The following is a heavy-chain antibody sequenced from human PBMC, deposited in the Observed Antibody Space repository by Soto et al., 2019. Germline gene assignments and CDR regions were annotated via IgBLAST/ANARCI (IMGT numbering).Heavy chain of an antibody. V-gene: IGHV4-39*01. CDR1: GGSIRTTTYY. J-gene: IGHJ2*01. CDR3: GRLAPTGTQNWYFDL. CDR2: IYYSGTT. Sequence: QLQLQESGPGLVKPSETLSLTCTVSGGSIRTTTYYWVWIRQPPGKGPEWIGTIYYSGTTYYNPSLKSRVTIIIDTSENQFSLKLTSVTAADTAMYFCGRLAPTGTQNWYFDLWGRGTLLTVSS. D-gene: IGHD4-17*01.